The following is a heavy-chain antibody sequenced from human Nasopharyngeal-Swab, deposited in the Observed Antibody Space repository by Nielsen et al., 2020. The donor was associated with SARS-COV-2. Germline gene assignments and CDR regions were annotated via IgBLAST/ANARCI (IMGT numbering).Heavy chain of an antibody. Sequence: GGSLRLSCAASGFTVSSNYTSWVRQAPGKGLEWVSIIYSGGSTHYADSVKGRFTISRDNSKNTVHLQMKSLRAGDTAIYYCARDNDEYGMDVWGQGTTVTVSS. CDR1: GFTVSSNY. D-gene: IGHD1-1*01. V-gene: IGHV3-53*01. CDR3: ARDNDEYGMDV. CDR2: IYSGGST. J-gene: IGHJ6*02.